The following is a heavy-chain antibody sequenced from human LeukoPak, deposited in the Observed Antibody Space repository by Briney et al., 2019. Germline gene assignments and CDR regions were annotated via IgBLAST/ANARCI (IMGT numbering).Heavy chain of an antibody. CDR1: GFTFSSYA. CDR2: ISGSGGST. J-gene: IGHJ4*02. Sequence: GGSLRLSCAASGFTFSSYAMSWVRQAPGKGLEWVSAISGSGGSTYYADSVKGRFTISRDNSKNTLYLQMNSLRAEDTAVYYCARCGDYYDSSGYSHRPYYFDYWGQGTLVTVSS. CDR3: ARCGDYYDSSGYSHRPYYFDY. V-gene: IGHV3-23*01. D-gene: IGHD3-22*01.